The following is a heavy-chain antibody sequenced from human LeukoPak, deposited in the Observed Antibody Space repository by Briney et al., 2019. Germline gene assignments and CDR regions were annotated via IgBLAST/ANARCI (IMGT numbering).Heavy chain of an antibody. J-gene: IGHJ4*02. D-gene: IGHD5-12*01. CDR2: INHSGST. V-gene: IGHV4-34*01. Sequence: PSETLSLTCVVYGGSFSGYYWSWIRQPPGKGLEWIGEINHSGSTNYNPSLKSRVTISVDTSKNQFSLKLSSVTAADTAVYYCARGGNSGLTYWGRGTLVTVSS. CDR1: GGSFSGYY. CDR3: ARGGNSGLTY.